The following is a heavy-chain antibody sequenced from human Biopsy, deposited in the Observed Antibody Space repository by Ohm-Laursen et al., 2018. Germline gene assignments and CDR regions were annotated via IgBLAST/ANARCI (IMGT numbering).Heavy chain of an antibody. CDR3: AKYDYSSSPRRYFDP. D-gene: IGHD6-6*01. Sequence: FLRLSCTASGFTFSSYAMSWVRQPPGKGLEWVSSLTGSGGSTYYADSVKGRFTISRDNSKNTLSLQMNSLRAEDTAVYYCAKYDYSSSPRRYFDPWGQGTLVTVSS. J-gene: IGHJ5*02. V-gene: IGHV3-23*01. CDR1: GFTFSSYA. CDR2: LTGSGGST.